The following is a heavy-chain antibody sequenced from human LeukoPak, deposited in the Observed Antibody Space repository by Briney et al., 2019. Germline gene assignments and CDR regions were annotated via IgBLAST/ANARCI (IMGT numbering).Heavy chain of an antibody. J-gene: IGHJ4*02. CDR2: IYTSGST. D-gene: IGHD4-17*01. Sequence: SETLSLTCTVSDGSISSYYWSWIRQPAGKGLEWIGRIYTSGSTNYNPSLKSRVTMSVDTSKNQFSLKLSSVTAADTAVYYCARHHTTGGLRIRPKPKFDYWGQGTLVTVSS. CDR3: ARHHTTGGLRIRPKPKFDY. CDR1: DGSISSYY. V-gene: IGHV4-4*07.